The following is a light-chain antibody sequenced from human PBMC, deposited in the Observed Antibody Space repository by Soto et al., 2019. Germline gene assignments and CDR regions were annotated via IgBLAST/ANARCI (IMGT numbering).Light chain of an antibody. CDR3: QQYSNSLPWT. J-gene: IGKJ1*01. CDR1: QRLGTKF. V-gene: IGKV3-20*01. CDR2: GTS. Sequence: EIVLTQSPDTLSLSPGELATLSCRASQRLGTKFLAWYQQKAGQAPRLLIYGTSTRATGIPDRFSGSGSGTDFTLTISRLEPEDFAVYFCQQYSNSLPWTVGRGTKVDIK.